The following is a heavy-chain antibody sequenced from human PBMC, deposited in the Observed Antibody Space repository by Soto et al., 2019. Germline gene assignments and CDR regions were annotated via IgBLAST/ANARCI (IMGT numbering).Heavy chain of an antibody. Sequence: WGSLRLSCSASGRTFSNYWMSWVRQAPGKGLEWVANIKQDGSEQYYSDAVKGRFTISRDNAKNSLHLQMNSPRPDDTALYYCAADRTHENRLPGYWGQGTLVSVSS. J-gene: IGHJ4*02. D-gene: IGHD3-16*01. CDR2: IKQDGSEQ. CDR3: AADRTHENRLPGY. V-gene: IGHV3-7*01. CDR1: GRTFSNYW.